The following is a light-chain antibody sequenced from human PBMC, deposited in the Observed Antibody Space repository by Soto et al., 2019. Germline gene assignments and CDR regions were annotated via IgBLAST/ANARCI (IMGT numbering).Light chain of an antibody. V-gene: IGLV2-8*01. CDR1: SSDVGGFDW. J-gene: IGLJ1*01. CDR3: CSYAGRTAV. CDR2: DVG. Sequence: QSALTQPPSASGSPGQSVTISCTGSSSDVGGFDWVSWYQQHPGKVPKLMIYDVGKRPSGVPDRFSGSKSGNTASLTVSGLQAEDEADYYCCSYAGRTAVFGTGTKLTVL.